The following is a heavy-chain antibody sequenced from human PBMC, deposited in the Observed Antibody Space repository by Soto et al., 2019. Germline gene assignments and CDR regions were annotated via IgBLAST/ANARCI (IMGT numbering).Heavy chain of an antibody. J-gene: IGHJ5*02. D-gene: IGHD3-10*01. Sequence: EVQLVESGGGLVQPGGSLRLSCAASGFTFSTYWMHWVRQAPGKGLVWVSRIIGDGSTTNYADSVKGRFTISRDNAKNMLYLQVSGLRAEDTALYYCARGGLRSYWFDPWGQGTLVTVSS. CDR2: IIGDGSTT. CDR3: ARGGLRSYWFDP. V-gene: IGHV3-74*01. CDR1: GFTFSTYW.